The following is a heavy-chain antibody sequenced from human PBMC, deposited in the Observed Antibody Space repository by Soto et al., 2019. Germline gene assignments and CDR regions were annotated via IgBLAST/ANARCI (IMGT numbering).Heavy chain of an antibody. V-gene: IGHV1-69*12. J-gene: IGHJ6*02. CDR3: AQTVTNNFYSGMDV. CDR1: GGTFSSYA. CDR2: IIPIFGTG. Sequence: QVQLVQSGAEVKKPGSSVKVSCKASGGTFSSYAISWVRQVPGQGLEWMGGIIPIFGTGNYAQKFQGRVTIPADESTSTANMQLSSRSSENTAVYYCAQTVTNNFYSGMDVWGQGTTVSVSS. D-gene: IGHD4-17*01.